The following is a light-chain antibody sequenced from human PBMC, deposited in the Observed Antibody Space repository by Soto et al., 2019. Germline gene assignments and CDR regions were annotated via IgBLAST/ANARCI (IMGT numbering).Light chain of an antibody. V-gene: IGLV2-23*02. Sequence: QSALTQPASVSGSPGQSITITCTRTSSDVWSNNFGSWYQQHPGKAPKVLIYDITKRPSGASKRFSGSKSGNTASLTISGVQADDEADYYCCVLAGVSTYFFGAGTKVTVL. CDR1: SSDVWSNNF. CDR2: DIT. J-gene: IGLJ1*01. CDR3: CVLAGVSTYF.